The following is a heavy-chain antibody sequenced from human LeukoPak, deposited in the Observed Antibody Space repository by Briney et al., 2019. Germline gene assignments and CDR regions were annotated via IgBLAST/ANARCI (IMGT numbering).Heavy chain of an antibody. J-gene: IGHJ4*02. CDR1: GGSFSGYY. CDR2: IYYSGST. V-gene: IGHV4-59*01. Sequence: SETLSLTCAVYGGSFSGYYWSWIRQPPGKGLEWIGYIYYSGSTNYNPSLKSRVTISVDTSKNQFSLKLSSVTAADTAVYYCARDPYCSGGSCYSDYWGQGTLVTVSS. CDR3: ARDPYCSGGSCYSDY. D-gene: IGHD2-15*01.